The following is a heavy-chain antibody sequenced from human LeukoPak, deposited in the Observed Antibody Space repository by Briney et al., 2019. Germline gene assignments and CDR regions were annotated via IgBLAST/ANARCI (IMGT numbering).Heavy chain of an antibody. D-gene: IGHD5-24*01. V-gene: IGHV1-69*06. Sequence: SVKVSCKASGGTFSSYAISWVRQAPGQGLEWMGGIIPIFGTANYAQKFQGRVTITADKSTSTAYMELNSLRSEDTAVYYCASDRDGYNFRAFDIWGQGTMVTVSS. CDR2: IIPIFGTA. CDR3: ASDRDGYNFRAFDI. J-gene: IGHJ3*02. CDR1: GGTFSSYA.